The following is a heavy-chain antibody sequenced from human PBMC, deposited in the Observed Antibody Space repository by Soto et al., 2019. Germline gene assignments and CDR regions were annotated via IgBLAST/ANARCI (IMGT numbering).Heavy chain of an antibody. CDR2: IIPIFGTA. D-gene: IGHD6-6*01. CDR1: GGTFSSYA. CDR3: ARCLPSSQSSIAARSNYGMDV. J-gene: IGHJ6*02. V-gene: IGHV1-69*01. Sequence: QVQLVQSGAEVKKPGSSVKVSCKASGGTFSSYAISWVRQAPGQGLEWMGGIIPIFGTANYAQKFQGRVTITADESTSTAYMELSSLRSGDTAVYYCARCLPSSQSSIAARSNYGMDVWGQGTTVTVSS.